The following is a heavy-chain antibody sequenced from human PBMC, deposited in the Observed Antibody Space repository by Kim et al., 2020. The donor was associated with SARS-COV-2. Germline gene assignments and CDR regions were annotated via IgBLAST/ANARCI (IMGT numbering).Heavy chain of an antibody. Sequence: YNPSLKSRVTISVDTSKNQFSLKLSSVTAADTAVYYCASNVAVAGFGFDYWGQGTLVTVSS. D-gene: IGHD6-19*01. J-gene: IGHJ4*02. V-gene: IGHV4-39*07. CDR3: ASNVAVAGFGFDY.